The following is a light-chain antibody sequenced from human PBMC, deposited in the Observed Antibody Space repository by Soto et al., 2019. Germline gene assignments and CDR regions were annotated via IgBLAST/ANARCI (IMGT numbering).Light chain of an antibody. V-gene: IGKV3-20*01. CDR3: QQYGSSRT. J-gene: IGKJ1*01. CDR2: GAS. Sequence: EIVLTQSPGTLSLSPGEIATLSCSASQSVSSSFLAWYQQKPGQAPRLLIYGASSRATGIPDRFSGSGSGTDFNVTISRLEPEEFAVYYCQQYGSSRTFGQGTKVEIK. CDR1: QSVSSSF.